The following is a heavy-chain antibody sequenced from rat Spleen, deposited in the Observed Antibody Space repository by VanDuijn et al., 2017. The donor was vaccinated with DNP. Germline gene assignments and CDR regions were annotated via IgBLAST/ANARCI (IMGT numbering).Heavy chain of an antibody. CDR2: VNYDGGIT. CDR3: TRHDYSNYYFDY. V-gene: IGHV5-7*01. J-gene: IGHJ2*01. Sequence: EVQLVESGGGVVQPGRSLKLSCAASGFTFSDFNMAWVRQAPKKGLEWVATVNYDGGITYYRDSVKGRFTISRDNAESTLYLRMDSLRSEDTATYYCTRHDYSNYYFDYWGRGVMVTVSS. CDR1: GFTFSDFN. D-gene: IGHD1-8*01.